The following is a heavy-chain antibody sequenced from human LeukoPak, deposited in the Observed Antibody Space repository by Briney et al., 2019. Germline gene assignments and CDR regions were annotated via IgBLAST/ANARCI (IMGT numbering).Heavy chain of an antibody. V-gene: IGHV4-39*07. CDR1: GGSISSGSNY. D-gene: IGHD5-12*01. Sequence: SDTLSLTCTVSGGSISSGSNYWGWIRQPPGKGLEWIGSIYYSGNTYYNPSLKSRVTISVDTSKNQFSLKLSSVTAADAAVYYCATSGQGDYWGQGTLVTVSS. CDR2: IYYSGNT. J-gene: IGHJ4*02. CDR3: ATSGQGDY.